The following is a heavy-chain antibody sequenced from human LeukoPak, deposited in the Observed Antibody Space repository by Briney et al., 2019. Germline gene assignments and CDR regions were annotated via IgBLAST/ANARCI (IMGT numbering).Heavy chain of an antibody. J-gene: IGHJ4*02. V-gene: IGHV3-23*01. CDR2: IFPSGGEI. CDR1: GFTFSTFA. Sequence: PGGSLRLSCAASGFTFSTFAMIWVRHPPGKGLEWVSSIFPSGGEIHYADSVRGRFTISRDNSKNTLYLQMNSLRAEDTAVYYCARVAAAAGTHFDYWGQGTLVTVSS. D-gene: IGHD6-13*01. CDR3: ARVAAAAGTHFDY.